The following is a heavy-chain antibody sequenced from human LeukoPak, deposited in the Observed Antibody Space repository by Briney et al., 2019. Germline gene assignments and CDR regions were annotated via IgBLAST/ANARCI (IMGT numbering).Heavy chain of an antibody. J-gene: IGHJ4*02. V-gene: IGHV1-18*01. D-gene: IGHD2-2*01. CDR3: ARAYSAGYCSSTSCPQGDY. Sequence: ASVKVSCKASGYTFTSYVISWVRQAPGQGLEWMGWISAYNGNTNYAQSLQGRVTMTTDTSTSTAYMELRSLRSDDTAVYYCARAYSAGYCSSTSCPQGDYWGQGTLVTVSS. CDR1: GYTFTSYV. CDR2: ISAYNGNT.